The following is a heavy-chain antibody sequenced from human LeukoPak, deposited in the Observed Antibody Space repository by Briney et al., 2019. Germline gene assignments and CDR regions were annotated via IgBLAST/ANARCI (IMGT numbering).Heavy chain of an antibody. CDR1: GYSFTSYW. Sequence: GESLKISCKGSGYSFTSYWIGWVRQMPGKGLEWMGRIDPSDSYTNYSPSFQGHVTISADNSINTAYVQWSSLKTSDTAMYYCAYHDENFDDWGQGTLVTVSS. CDR3: AYHDENFDD. J-gene: IGHJ4*02. D-gene: IGHD1-14*01. V-gene: IGHV5-10-1*01. CDR2: IDPSDSYT.